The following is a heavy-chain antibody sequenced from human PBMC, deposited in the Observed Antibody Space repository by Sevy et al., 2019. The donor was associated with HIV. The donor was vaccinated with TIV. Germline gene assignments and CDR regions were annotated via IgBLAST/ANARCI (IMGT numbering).Heavy chain of an antibody. V-gene: IGHV3-23*01. Sequence: GGSLRLSCAASGFTFSSYAMSWVRQAPGKGLEWVSGVTGSGGNTYYADSVKGRFTISRDNSKSTLFLQMNSLRVEDTAVYYCAKGLGYDVTAPYWGQGTLVTVSS. CDR2: VTGSGGNT. J-gene: IGHJ4*02. CDR3: AKGLGYDVTAPY. CDR1: GFTFSSYA. D-gene: IGHD3-10*02.